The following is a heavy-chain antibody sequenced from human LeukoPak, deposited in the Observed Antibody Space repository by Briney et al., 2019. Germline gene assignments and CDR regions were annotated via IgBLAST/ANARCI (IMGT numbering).Heavy chain of an antibody. CDR3: ARCVFGFCSRATCYEGASDI. V-gene: IGHV3-13*01. D-gene: IGHD2-2*03. CDR2: IGTAGDT. Sequence: SGGSLRLSCAAPGFTFDNYDFHWVRQGTGKGLEWVSAIGTAGDTYYPGSVRGRFTISRENAKNTFYLQMNSLRAGDTAVYYCARCVFGFCSRATCYEGASDIWGQGTMVTVSP. J-gene: IGHJ3*02. CDR1: GFTFDNYD.